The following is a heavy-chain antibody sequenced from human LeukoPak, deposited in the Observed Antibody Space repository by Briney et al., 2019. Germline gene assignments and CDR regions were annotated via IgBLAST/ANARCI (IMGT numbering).Heavy chain of an antibody. CDR2: IKQDGFEK. D-gene: IGHD2-2*01. CDR1: GFIFSDFW. J-gene: IGHJ5*02. CDR3: ARDGCTSTTCSTLGGFSS. V-gene: IGHV3-7*01. Sequence: PGGSLRLSCAASGFIFSDFWMSWVRQAPGKGLEWVASIKQDGFEKYYVDSVRGRFTISGDNAKNSLSLQMNSLRAGDTAVYYCARDGCTSTTCSTLGGFSSWGQGTLVTVSS.